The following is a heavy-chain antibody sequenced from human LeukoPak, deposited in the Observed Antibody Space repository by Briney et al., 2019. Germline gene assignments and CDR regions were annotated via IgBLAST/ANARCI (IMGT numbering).Heavy chain of an antibody. CDR3: ARNLGGYPFFMDV. Sequence: SETLSLTCSVSGGSIRSGDHHWAWVRQPPGKGLEFIGSLDESGRPYYNRPLKSRVSISGDTSGKQFSLNLTSVTAADTAVYFCARNLGGYPFFMDVWGRGTTVIVSS. CDR2: LDESGRP. J-gene: IGHJ6*03. CDR1: GGSIRSGDHH. V-gene: IGHV4-39*07. D-gene: IGHD2-15*01.